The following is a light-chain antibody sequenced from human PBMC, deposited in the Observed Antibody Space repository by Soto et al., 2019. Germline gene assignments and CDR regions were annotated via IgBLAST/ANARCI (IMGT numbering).Light chain of an antibody. CDR2: DAF. Sequence: EIMMTQSPATVSVSPGERATLSCRASQSVSSDLAWYQQKPGQAPRLLIYDAFTRATGIPARFSGSGSGTDFTLTISSLQSEDFAVYYCQQYNNWPLTFGGGTKVDIK. CDR1: QSVSSD. J-gene: IGKJ4*01. V-gene: IGKV3-15*01. CDR3: QQYNNWPLT.